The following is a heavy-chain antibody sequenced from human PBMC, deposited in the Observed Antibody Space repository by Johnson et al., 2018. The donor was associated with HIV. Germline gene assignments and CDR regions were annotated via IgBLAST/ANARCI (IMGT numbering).Heavy chain of an antibody. V-gene: IGHV3-15*01. Sequence: QLVESGGGLVQPGGSLRLSCAASGFTFTSYWMSWVRQAPGKGLEWVGRIKSKTDGGTTDYAAPVKGRFTISRDDSKNTLYLQMNSLKTEDTAVYYCTTGTGTTTLYAFDIWGRGTMVTVS. CDR2: IKSKTDGGTT. D-gene: IGHD1-7*01. J-gene: IGHJ3*02. CDR1: GFTFTSYW. CDR3: TTGTGTTTLYAFDI.